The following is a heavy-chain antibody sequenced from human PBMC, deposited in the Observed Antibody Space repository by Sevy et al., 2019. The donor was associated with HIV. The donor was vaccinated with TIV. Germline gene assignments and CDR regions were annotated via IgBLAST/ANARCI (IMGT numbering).Heavy chain of an antibody. D-gene: IGHD2-15*01. J-gene: IGHJ4*02. CDR2: VSQSGSA. V-gene: IGHV4-34*01. Sequence: SETLSLTCGVSGVSFSDYYWAWIRQSPGKGLEWIGEVSQSGSANYNPSLRSRVIMSLDTSNNHFSLGLTSMPAADTAVYYCGRGPLVSREYCSGSACPTIDYWGQGTLVTVSS. CDR3: GRGPLVSREYCSGSACPTIDY. CDR1: GVSFSDYY.